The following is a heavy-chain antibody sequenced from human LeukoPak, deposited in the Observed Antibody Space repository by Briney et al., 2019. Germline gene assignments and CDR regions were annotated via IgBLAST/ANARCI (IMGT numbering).Heavy chain of an antibody. Sequence: SETLSLTCTVPGGSISSYYWSWIRQPPGKGLEWIGYIFYSGSTNYNPSLKSRVTISVDTSKNQFSLKLSSVAAADTALYYCARENGYRYDYWGQGTLVTVSS. D-gene: IGHD5-18*01. CDR2: IFYSGST. CDR1: GGSISSYY. J-gene: IGHJ4*02. V-gene: IGHV4-59*01. CDR3: ARENGYRYDY.